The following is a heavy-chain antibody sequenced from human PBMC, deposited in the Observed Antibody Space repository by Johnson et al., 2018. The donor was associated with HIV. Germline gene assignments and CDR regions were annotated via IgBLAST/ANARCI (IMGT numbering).Heavy chain of an antibody. V-gene: IGHV3-23*04. J-gene: IGHJ3*02. CDR1: GFSFSTYA. CDR3: ARESRAGLELRGHAFDI. D-gene: IGHD1-7*01. CDR2: ISGGGSGT. Sequence: VQLVESGGGWVQPGESLRLSCAASGFSFSTYAMTWVRQAPGKGLQWVSTISGGGSGTYYADSVKGRFTISRDNSKNTLYLQMNSLRAEDTAVYYCARESRAGLELRGHAFDIWGQGTMVTVSS.